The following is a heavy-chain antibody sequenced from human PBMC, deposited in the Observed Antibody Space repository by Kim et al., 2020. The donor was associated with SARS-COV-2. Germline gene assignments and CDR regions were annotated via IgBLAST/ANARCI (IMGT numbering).Heavy chain of an antibody. CDR1: GGSISSGGYY. CDR2: IYHSGST. V-gene: IGHV4-31*03. Sequence: SETLSLTCTVSGGSISSGGYYWSWVRQRPGKGLEWIGYIYHSGSTYSNPSLKSRLTISVDTSKNQFSLRLSPVTAADTAIYYCARDSAGDLDVWGQGTTVTVSS. D-gene: IGHD2-21*01. CDR3: ARDSAGDLDV. J-gene: IGHJ6*02.